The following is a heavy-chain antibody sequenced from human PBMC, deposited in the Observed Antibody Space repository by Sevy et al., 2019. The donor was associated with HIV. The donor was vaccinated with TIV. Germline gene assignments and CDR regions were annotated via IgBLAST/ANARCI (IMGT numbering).Heavy chain of an antibody. J-gene: IGHJ3*02. V-gene: IGHV5-51*01. D-gene: IGHD1-26*01. CDR2: IFPGNSDA. CDR1: GYSFVGYW. Sequence: GESLKISCTASGYSFVGYWIGWVRQRPGKGLEYMGIIFPGNSDARVSPSFQGQVTISADKSTSTAYLHWSSLGASDTAMYYCARSRERLVFDAFDIWGQGTMVTVSS. CDR3: ARSRERLVFDAFDI.